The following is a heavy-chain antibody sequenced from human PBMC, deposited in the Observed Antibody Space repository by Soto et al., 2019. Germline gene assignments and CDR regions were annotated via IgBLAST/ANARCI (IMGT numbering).Heavy chain of an antibody. J-gene: IGHJ6*02. CDR2: ISGSGGST. Sequence: GGSLRLSCAASGFTFSSYAMSWVRQAPGKGLEWVSAISGSGGSTYYADSVKGRFTISRDNSENTLYLQMNSLRDEDTAVYYCARDWGYCSGGTCYYGMDVWGQGTTVTVSS. CDR3: ARDWGYCSGGTCYYGMDV. D-gene: IGHD2-15*01. V-gene: IGHV3-23*01. CDR1: GFTFSSYA.